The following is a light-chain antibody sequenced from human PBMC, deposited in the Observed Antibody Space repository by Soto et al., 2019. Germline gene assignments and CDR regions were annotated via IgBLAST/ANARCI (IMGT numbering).Light chain of an antibody. J-gene: IGKJ1*01. Sequence: IQMTQSPSSLSASVGDRVTITCRASQDIRKDLAWYQQKPGKAPQILIYGASTLQSGVPSRFSGSGSGTEFTLTISSLQPEDFATYYCLQHNSYPPTFGQGTKVDNK. CDR3: LQHNSYPPT. CDR1: QDIRKD. CDR2: GAS. V-gene: IGKV1-17*01.